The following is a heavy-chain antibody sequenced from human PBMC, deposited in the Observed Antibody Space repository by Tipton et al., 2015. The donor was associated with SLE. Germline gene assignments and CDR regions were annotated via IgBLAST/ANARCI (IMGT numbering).Heavy chain of an antibody. J-gene: IGHJ6*02. D-gene: IGHD3-3*01. Sequence: TLSLTCTVSGGSLSSYYWSWIRQSPEKGLEWIGYLSYSGSTNYNPSLESRVTISVDTSKNQFSLKLSSVTAADTAAYYCAKRNDFWSGYYGYYYGMDVWGQGTSFTVSS. V-gene: IGHV4-59*12. CDR2: LSYSGST. CDR3: AKRNDFWSGYYGYYYGMDV. CDR1: GGSLSSYY.